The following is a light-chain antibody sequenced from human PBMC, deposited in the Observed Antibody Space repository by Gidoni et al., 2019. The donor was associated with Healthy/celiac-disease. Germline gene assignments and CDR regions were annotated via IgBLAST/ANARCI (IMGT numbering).Light chain of an antibody. J-gene: IGLJ2*01. V-gene: IGLV3-21*02. CDR2: DDS. CDR1: NLGSKS. Sequence: SYVLTQPPSVSVATGQTARITCRGNNLGSKSVHLYQQKPGQAPVLVVYDDSARPPGIPERFSGSNSGNTATLTISRVEAGDEADYYCQVWDSSSDHVVFGGGTKLTVL. CDR3: QVWDSSSDHVV.